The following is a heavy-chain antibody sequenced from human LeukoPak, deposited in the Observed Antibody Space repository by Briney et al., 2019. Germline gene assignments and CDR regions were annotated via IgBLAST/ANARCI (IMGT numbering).Heavy chain of an antibody. CDR3: ARERVDYDYVWGSYHAPSDY. CDR2: ISSSSSYI. V-gene: IGHV3-21*01. J-gene: IGHJ4*02. D-gene: IGHD3-16*02. CDR1: GSTFSSYS. Sequence: PGGSPRLSCAASGSTFSSYSMNWVRQAPGKGLEWVSSISSSSSYIYYADSVKGRFTISRDNAKNSLYLQMNSLRAEDTAVYYCARERVDYDYVWGSYHAPSDYWGQGTLVTVSS.